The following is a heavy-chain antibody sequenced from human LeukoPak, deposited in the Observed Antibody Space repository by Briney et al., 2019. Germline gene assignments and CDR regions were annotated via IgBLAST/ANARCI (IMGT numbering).Heavy chain of an antibody. D-gene: IGHD3-3*01. CDR1: GGSFSGYY. CDR3: ARLGGFWSGYYTEYFDY. J-gene: IGHJ4*02. CDR2: INHSGST. Sequence: PSETLSLTCAVYGGSFSGYYWSWIRQPPGKGLEWIGEINHSGSTNYNPSLKSRVTISVDTSKNQFSLKLSSVTAADTAVYYCARLGGFWSGYYTEYFDYWGQGTLVTVSS. V-gene: IGHV4-34*01.